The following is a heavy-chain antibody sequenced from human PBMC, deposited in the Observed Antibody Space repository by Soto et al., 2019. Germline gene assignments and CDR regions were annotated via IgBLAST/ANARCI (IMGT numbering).Heavy chain of an antibody. J-gene: IGHJ6*03. CDR3: AKDSVLRYFDWVLSQYYHYYMDV. V-gene: IGHV3-23*01. D-gene: IGHD3-9*01. CDR1: GFTFSSYA. CDR2: ISGSGGST. Sequence: HPGGSLRLSCAASGFTFSSYAMSWVRQAPGKGLEWVSAISGSGGSTYYADSVKGRFTISRDNSKNTLYLQMNSLRAEDTAVYYCAKDSVLRYFDWVLSQYYHYYMDVWGKGTTVTVSS.